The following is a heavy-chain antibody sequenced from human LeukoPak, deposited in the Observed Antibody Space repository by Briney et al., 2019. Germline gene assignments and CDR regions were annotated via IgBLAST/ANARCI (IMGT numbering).Heavy chain of an antibody. CDR1: GYTFTGYD. Sequence: ASVKASCKASGYTFTGYDINWVRQATGQGLEWMGWMNPNSGNTGYAQKFQGRITITRNTSIRTAYMELSSLRSEDTAVYYCARLFQRNELNYYDSSGYSLGYWGQGALVTVSS. CDR3: ARLFQRNELNYYDSSGYSLGY. V-gene: IGHV1-8*03. J-gene: IGHJ4*02. D-gene: IGHD3-22*01. CDR2: MNPNSGNT.